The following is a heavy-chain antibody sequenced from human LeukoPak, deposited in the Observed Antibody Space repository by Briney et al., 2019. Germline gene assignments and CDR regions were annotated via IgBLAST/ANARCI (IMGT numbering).Heavy chain of an antibody. V-gene: IGHV3-49*04. J-gene: IGHJ6*03. D-gene: IGHD6-13*01. CDR2: IRSKAYGGTT. CDR3: TKDGIAAAGAFYYYYYYMDV. CDR1: VFTFGDYA. Sequence: PGRSLRLSCTASVFTFGDYAMRWVRQAPGKGLEWVGFIRSKAYGGTTEYAASVKGRFTISRDDSKSIAYLQMNSLKTEDTAVYYCTKDGIAAAGAFYYYYYYMDVWGKGTTVTVSS.